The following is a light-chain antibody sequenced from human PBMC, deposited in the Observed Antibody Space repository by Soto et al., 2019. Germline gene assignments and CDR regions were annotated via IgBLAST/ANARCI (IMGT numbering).Light chain of an antibody. Sequence: QTALTQPLPLSGSPGQSVTISCLGTSADVAGYVSWYQQHPGKPPKLLIYDVNKRPSGVPDRFSGSKSGNTASLTISGLQAEDEADYYCCSYEGSFVHVFESGTKVTVL. V-gene: IGLV2-11*01. CDR2: DVN. CDR1: SADVAGY. J-gene: IGLJ1*01. CDR3: CSYEGSFVHV.